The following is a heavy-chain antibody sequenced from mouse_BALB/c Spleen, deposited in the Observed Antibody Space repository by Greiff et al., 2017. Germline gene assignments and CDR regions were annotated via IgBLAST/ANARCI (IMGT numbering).Heavy chain of an antibody. J-gene: IGHJ3*01. CDR3: ARSRYDYDAWFAY. Sequence: LVKTGASVKISCKASGYSFTGYYMHWVKQSHGKSLEWIGYICCYNGATSYNQKFKGKATFTVDTSSSTAYMQFNSLTSEDSAVYYCARSRYDYDAWFAYWGQGTLVTVSA. V-gene: IGHV1S34*01. CDR1: GYSFTGYY. D-gene: IGHD2-4*01. CDR2: ICCYNGAT.